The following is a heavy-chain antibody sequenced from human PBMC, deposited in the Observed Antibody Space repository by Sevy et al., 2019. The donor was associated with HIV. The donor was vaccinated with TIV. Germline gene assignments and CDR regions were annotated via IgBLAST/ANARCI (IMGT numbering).Heavy chain of an antibody. CDR1: GFTFSSYG. CDR3: AKAGGGGIVVVVAATPPFGY. Sequence: GGSLRLSCAASGFTFSSYGMHWVRQAPGKGLEWVAVISYDGSNKYYADSVKGRFTISRDNSKNTLLLQMNSLRAEDTAVYYCAKAGGGGIVVVVAATPPFGYWGQGTLVTVSS. V-gene: IGHV3-30*18. CDR2: ISYDGSNK. D-gene: IGHD2-15*01. J-gene: IGHJ4*02.